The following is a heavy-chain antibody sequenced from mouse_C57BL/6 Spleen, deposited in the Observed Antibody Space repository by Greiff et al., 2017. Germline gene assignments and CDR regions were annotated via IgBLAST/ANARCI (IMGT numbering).Heavy chain of an antibody. V-gene: IGHV14-4*01. J-gene: IGHJ3*01. CDR1: GFNIKDDY. D-gene: IGHD2-4*01. CDR2: IDPENGDT. Sequence: EVQLQQPGAELVRPGASVKLSCTASGFNIKDDYMHWVKQRPEQGLEWIGWIDPENGDTKYASKFQGKATITEDTSSNTADLQLSSLTSEDTAVYYCTTTCDYGFAYWGQGTLVTVSA. CDR3: TTTCDYGFAY.